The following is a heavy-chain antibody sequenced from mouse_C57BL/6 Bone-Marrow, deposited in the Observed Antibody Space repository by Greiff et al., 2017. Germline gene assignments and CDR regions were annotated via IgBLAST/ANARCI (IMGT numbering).Heavy chain of an antibody. Sequence: EVKLQESGPGLVKPSQSLSLTCSVTGYSITSGYYWNWIRQFPGNKLEWMGYISYDGSNNYNPSLKNRISITRDTSKNQFFLKLNFVTTEDTATYYCAREEDYYGSSYGFAYWGQGTLVTVSA. CDR3: AREEDYYGSSYGFAY. CDR1: GYSITSGYY. V-gene: IGHV3-6*01. D-gene: IGHD1-1*01. J-gene: IGHJ3*01. CDR2: ISYDGSN.